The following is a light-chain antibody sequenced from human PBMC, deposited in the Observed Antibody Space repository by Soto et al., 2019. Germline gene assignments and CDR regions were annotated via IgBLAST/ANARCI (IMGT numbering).Light chain of an antibody. CDR1: QSISSW. V-gene: IGKV1-5*03. CDR2: KAS. Sequence: DIQMTQSPSTLSASVGDRVTITCRASQSISSWLAWYQQKPGKAPKLLIYKASSLETGVPSTFSGSGSGTEFTLTISSLQADDFATYYCQQYSSYSRTFGHGTKVEIK. CDR3: QQYSSYSRT. J-gene: IGKJ1*01.